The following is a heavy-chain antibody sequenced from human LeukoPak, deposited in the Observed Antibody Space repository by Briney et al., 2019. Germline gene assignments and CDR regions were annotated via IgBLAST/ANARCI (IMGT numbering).Heavy chain of an antibody. Sequence: SVKVSCKASGGTFSSYAITWVRQAPGLGLEWMGRIMPTLEVANYAQKFQGRVTITADKSTSTAYMELSSLRPEDTAVYYCARVISGTWLWFWGQGTLVTVSS. V-gene: IGHV1-69*04. CDR3: ARVISGTWLWF. CDR1: GGTFSSYA. D-gene: IGHD1-14*01. J-gene: IGHJ4*02. CDR2: IMPTLEVA.